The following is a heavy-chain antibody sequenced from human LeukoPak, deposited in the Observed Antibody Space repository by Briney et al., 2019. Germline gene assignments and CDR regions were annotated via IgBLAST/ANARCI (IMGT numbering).Heavy chain of an antibody. CDR2: ISAYNGNT. CDR3: ARDVFLEWFEDYMDV. D-gene: IGHD3-3*01. Sequence: GASVKVSCKASGYTFTSYGISWVRQAPGQGLEWMGWISAYNGNTNYAQKLQGRVTMTTDTSTSTAYMELRSLRSDDTAVYYCARDVFLEWFEDYMDVWGKGTTVTLSS. J-gene: IGHJ6*03. CDR1: GYTFTSYG. V-gene: IGHV1-18*01.